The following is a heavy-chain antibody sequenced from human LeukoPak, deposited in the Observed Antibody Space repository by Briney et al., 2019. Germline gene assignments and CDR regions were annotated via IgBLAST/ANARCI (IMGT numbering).Heavy chain of an antibody. J-gene: IGHJ4*02. CDR2: VTHSGDT. Sequence: KPSETLSLTCAVYGVSFSGDFWDWIRQPPGRGLEWIGRVTHSGDTIYNPSLESRVNISADPSKRQFSLKLNSVTAADTAIYYCARRGSSSFDNWGQGTLVTVSS. D-gene: IGHD1-26*01. V-gene: IGHV4-34*01. CDR1: GVSFSGDF. CDR3: ARRGSSSFDN.